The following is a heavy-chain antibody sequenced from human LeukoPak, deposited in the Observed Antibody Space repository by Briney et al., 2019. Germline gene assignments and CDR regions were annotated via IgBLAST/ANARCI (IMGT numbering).Heavy chain of an antibody. J-gene: IGHJ4*02. V-gene: IGHV3-66*01. D-gene: IGHD1-14*01. CDR1: GFTVSSNY. Sequence: PGGSLRLSCAAPGFTVSSNYMSWVRQAPGKGLEWVSIIYSGGTTYYADSVKGRFTIYRDNARNTLYLQITSLRADDTAVYYCAREGADEITQIDSWGQGTLVTVSS. CDR2: IYSGGTT. CDR3: AREGADEITQIDS.